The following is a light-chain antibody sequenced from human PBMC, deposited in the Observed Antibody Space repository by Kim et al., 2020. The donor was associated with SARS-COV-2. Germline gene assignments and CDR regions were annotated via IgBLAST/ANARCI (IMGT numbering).Light chain of an antibody. Sequence: SYELTQPLSVSVALGQTARITCGGNNIGSKNVHWYQQKPGQAPVLVIYRDTNRPSGIPEGFSGSNSGNTATLTISRAQAGDEADFYCQVWDSSGVFGGGTQLTVL. CDR2: RDT. CDR1: NIGSKN. J-gene: IGLJ3*02. CDR3: QVWDSSGV. V-gene: IGLV3-9*01.